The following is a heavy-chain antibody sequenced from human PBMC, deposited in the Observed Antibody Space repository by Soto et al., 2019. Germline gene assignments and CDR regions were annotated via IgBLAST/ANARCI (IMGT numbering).Heavy chain of an antibody. Sequence: QVQLVQSGAEVKKPGSSVKVSCKASGGTFSSYAISWVRQAPGQGLEWMGGIIPIFGTANYAQRFQGRVTITADKSTSTAYMELSSLRSEDTAVYYCARDRDIVVVPAAIGSDGMDVWGQGTTVTVSS. V-gene: IGHV1-69*06. CDR1: GGTFSSYA. J-gene: IGHJ6*02. D-gene: IGHD2-2*02. CDR2: IIPIFGTA. CDR3: ARDRDIVVVPAAIGSDGMDV.